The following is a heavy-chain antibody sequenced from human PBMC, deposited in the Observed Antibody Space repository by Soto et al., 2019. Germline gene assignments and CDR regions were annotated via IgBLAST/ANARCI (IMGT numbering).Heavy chain of an antibody. D-gene: IGHD5-18*01. J-gene: IGHJ6*02. Sequence: PGESLKISCKGSGYSFTSYWISWVRQMPGKGLEWMGRIDPSDSYTNYSPSFQGHVTISADKSISTAYLQWSSLKASDTAMYYCASSFLVAAGVDTAMVNQEEYGMDGWGQGTTVTVSS. V-gene: IGHV5-10-1*01. CDR3: ASSFLVAAGVDTAMVNQEEYGMDG. CDR2: IDPSDSYT. CDR1: GYSFTSYW.